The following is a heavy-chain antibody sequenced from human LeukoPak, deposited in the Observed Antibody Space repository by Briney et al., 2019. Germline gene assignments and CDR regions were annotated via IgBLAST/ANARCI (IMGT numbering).Heavy chain of an antibody. CDR1: GESFSAYF. CDR2: INHRGSS. CDR3: ARGSSFDGYCSAGACDAGYYDA. J-gene: IGHJ5*02. V-gene: IGHV4-34*01. Sequence: SETLSLTCAVYGESFSAYFWNWIRQAPGKPLEYIGEINHRGSSHYNPSLQTRVTLSVDTSKNHFSLRLTSVPAADTAVYFCARGSSFDGYCSAGACDAGYYDAWGQGTPVTVSS. D-gene: IGHD2-15*01.